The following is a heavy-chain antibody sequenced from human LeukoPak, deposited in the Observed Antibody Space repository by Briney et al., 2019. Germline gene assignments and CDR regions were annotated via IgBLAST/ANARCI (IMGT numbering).Heavy chain of an antibody. J-gene: IGHJ4*02. CDR3: ARGRRGSKDIVVVVAATTSTGLVY. CDR1: GFTFSSYA. D-gene: IGHD2-15*01. V-gene: IGHV3-30-3*01. Sequence: PGGSLRLSCAASGFTFSSYAMHWVRQAPGKGLERVAVISYDGSNKYYADSVKGRFTISRDNSKNTLYLQMNRLRAEDTAVYYCARGRRGSKDIVVVVAATTSTGLVYWGQGTLVTVSS. CDR2: ISYDGSNK.